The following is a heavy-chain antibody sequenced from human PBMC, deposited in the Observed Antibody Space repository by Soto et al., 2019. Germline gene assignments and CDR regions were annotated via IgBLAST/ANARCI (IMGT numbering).Heavy chain of an antibody. V-gene: IGHV3-23*01. J-gene: IGHJ4*02. CDR1: GFTFTTFA. CDR3: AKESVTVAGSHFGY. D-gene: IGHD6-19*01. CDR2: ISGSGAGT. Sequence: EVQLLESGGGLVQPGGSLSLACAASGFTFTTFAMSWVRQAPGKGLGWVAAISGSGAGTYFADSVKGRFTISRDNSKNTRYLQTNSLRGEDTAVYYCAKESVTVAGSHFGYWGQGTLVTDSS.